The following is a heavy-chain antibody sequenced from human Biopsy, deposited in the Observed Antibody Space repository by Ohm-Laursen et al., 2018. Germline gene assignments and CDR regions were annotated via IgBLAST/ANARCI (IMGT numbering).Heavy chain of an antibody. CDR2: INPKSGDT. CDR1: GYTFTAFS. CDR3: ARGRRHCSGTCSRWYFDL. J-gene: IGHJ2*01. D-gene: IGHD2-2*01. V-gene: IGHV1-2*02. Sequence: ASVKVSCKPSGYTFTAFSVHWLRQAHGQGLEWMGWINPKSGDTDYPQNFQGRVSMTRDTSISTAYMDLSRLRSDDTAVYYCARGRRHCSGTCSRWYFDLWGRGTLVTVSS.